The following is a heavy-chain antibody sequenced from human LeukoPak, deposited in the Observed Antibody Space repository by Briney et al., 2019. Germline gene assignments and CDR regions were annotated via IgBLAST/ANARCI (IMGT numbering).Heavy chain of an antibody. Sequence: GRALRLSCVGSGFTFSNYAMHWVRQAPGKGLEGVAVISNDGSKRHYADAVKGRLSISRDNSKNALSLQFNSLRGDDTAVYYCAKGDGGSSSLYDFYFYGVDVWGKGTAVTVSS. J-gene: IGHJ6*04. CDR3: AKGDGGSSSLYDFYFYGVDV. D-gene: IGHD6-13*01. CDR2: ISNDGSKR. V-gene: IGHV3-30*18. CDR1: GFTFSNYA.